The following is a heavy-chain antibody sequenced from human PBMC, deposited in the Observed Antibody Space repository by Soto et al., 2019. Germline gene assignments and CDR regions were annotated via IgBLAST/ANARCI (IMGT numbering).Heavy chain of an antibody. CDR2: IIPIFDTA. CDR1: GGTFSDST. J-gene: IGHJ6*02. D-gene: IGHD2-8*01. CDR3: ARNRTLTGYSYGMDV. Sequence: QVQLVQSGAELRKPGSSVKVSCKASGGTFSDSTINWVRQAPGQRLEWMGGIIPIFDTANYAEKFQGRVTITADESTSTSFMVVCSLRSEDTAVYYCARNRTLTGYSYGMDVWGQGTMVTVSS. V-gene: IGHV1-69*01.